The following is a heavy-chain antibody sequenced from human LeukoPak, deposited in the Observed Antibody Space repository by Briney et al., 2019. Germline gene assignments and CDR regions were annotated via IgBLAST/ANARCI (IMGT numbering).Heavy chain of an antibody. V-gene: IGHV4-39*01. Sequence: SETLSLTCTVSGDSVTNTNFYWGWIRQAPGKGLEWIGSLYYGVNTYYKPSLKSQVTISVDTSLNQFSLILTSVTAADTGVYYCARLRVQQLASSYDMDVWGKGTTVTVSS. CDR2: LYYGVNT. D-gene: IGHD6-13*01. J-gene: IGHJ6*03. CDR3: ARLRVQQLASSYDMDV. CDR1: GDSVTNTNFY.